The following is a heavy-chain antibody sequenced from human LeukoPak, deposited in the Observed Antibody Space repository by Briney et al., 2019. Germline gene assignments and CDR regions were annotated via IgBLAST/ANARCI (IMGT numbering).Heavy chain of an antibody. D-gene: IGHD3-3*01. CDR1: GGTFSSYA. Sequence: ASVKVSCKASGGTFSSYAISWVRQAPGQGLEWMGWISAYNGNTNYAQKLQGRVTMTTDTSTSTAYMELRSLRSDDTAVYYCARDQRFFYYFDYWGQGTLVTVSS. J-gene: IGHJ4*02. V-gene: IGHV1-18*01. CDR2: ISAYNGNT. CDR3: ARDQRFFYYFDY.